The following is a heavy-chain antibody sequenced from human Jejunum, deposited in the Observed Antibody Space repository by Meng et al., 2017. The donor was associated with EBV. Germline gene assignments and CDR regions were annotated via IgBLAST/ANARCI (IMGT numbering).Heavy chain of an antibody. J-gene: IGHJ4*02. D-gene: IGHD6-13*01. CDR2: MNPSSDDT. CDR1: GYTFTSND. V-gene: IGHV1-8*01. Sequence: QVQRVQSGAGVKKPGASVKVSCKDSGYTFTSNDINWVRQATGQGLEWIGWMNPSSDDTGFAQKFQGRVTVTRDNSINTAYMELSSLTSDDTAVYYCARAVGAAGSMVNFDYWGQGTLVTVSS. CDR3: ARAVGAAGSMVNFDY.